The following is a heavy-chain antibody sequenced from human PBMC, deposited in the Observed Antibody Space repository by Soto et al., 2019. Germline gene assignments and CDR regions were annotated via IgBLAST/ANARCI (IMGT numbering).Heavy chain of an antibody. CDR3: VKFPVITASYYYQDMDV. J-gene: IGHJ6*03. CDR1: GFTFSTYP. D-gene: IGHD4-4*01. Sequence: PVGSLRLSCAASGFTFSTYPMNWVRQAPGKGLEWVSGISGSGISTFYVDTVKGRFTISRDNSKNTVFLQINSLRAEDTAIYYCVKFPVITASYYYQDMDVWGQGTTVTVSS. V-gene: IGHV3-23*01. CDR2: ISGSGIST.